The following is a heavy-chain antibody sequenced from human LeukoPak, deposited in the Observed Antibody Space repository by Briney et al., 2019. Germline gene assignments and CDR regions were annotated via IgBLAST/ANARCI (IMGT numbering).Heavy chain of an antibody. D-gene: IGHD3-10*01. CDR3: AKDQGLYYYGPGSP. J-gene: IGHJ4*02. CDR1: GFTFSSYA. CDR2: ISGSGGST. Sequence: GGSLRLSCAASGFTFSSYAMSWVRQAPGKGLEWVSAISGSGGSTYYADSVKGRFTISRDNSKNTLYLQMNSLRAEDTAVYYCAKDQGLYYYGPGSPWGQGTLVTVSS. V-gene: IGHV3-23*01.